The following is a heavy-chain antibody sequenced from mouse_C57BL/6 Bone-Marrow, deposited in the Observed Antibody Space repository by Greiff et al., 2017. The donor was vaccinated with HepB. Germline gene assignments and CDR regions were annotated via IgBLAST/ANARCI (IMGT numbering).Heavy chain of an antibody. CDR1: GFTFSSYA. V-gene: IGHV5-9-1*02. Sequence: EVKLQESGEGLVKPGGSLKLSCAASGFTFSSYAMSWVRQTPEKRLEWVAYISSGGDYIYYADTVKGRFTISRDNARNTLYLQMSSLKSEDTAMYYCTRDRGGYYPLYAMDYWGQGTSVTVSS. CDR3: TRDRGGYYPLYAMDY. CDR2: ISSGGDYI. D-gene: IGHD2-3*01. J-gene: IGHJ4*01.